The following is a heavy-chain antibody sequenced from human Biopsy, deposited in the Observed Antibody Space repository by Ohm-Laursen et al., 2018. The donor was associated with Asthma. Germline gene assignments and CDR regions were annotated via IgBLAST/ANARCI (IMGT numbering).Heavy chain of an antibody. D-gene: IGHD3-22*01. CDR1: GFTFSNYA. CDR2: ITGSGGFT. CDR3: ARGDSSNWSHYYFDY. V-gene: IGHV3-23*01. Sequence: SLRLSCAAPGFTFSNYAMSWVRQAPGKGLEWVSSITGSGGFTYYADSVKGRFTISRDKSENTLYLQMHSLRAEDTAVYYCARGDSSNWSHYYFDYWGQGTLVTVSS. J-gene: IGHJ4*02.